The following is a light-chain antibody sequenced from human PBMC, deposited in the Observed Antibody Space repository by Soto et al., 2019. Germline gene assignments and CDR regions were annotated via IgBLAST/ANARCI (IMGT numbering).Light chain of an antibody. V-gene: IGLV2-14*01. Sequence: QSALTQPASVSGSPGQSITISCTGSNSDVGAYNYVSWYQQHPGKAPKLMIYDVSSRPSGVSNRFSGSKSGNTASLTISGLQAEDEDDYYCSSYKTGSPLGVFGGGTQLTVL. CDR1: NSDVGAYNY. J-gene: IGLJ3*02. CDR3: SSYKTGSPLGV. CDR2: DVS.